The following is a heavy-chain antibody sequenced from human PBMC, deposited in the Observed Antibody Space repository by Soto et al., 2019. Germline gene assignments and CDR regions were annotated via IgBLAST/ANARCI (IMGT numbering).Heavy chain of an antibody. CDR2: ISYSGST. V-gene: IGHV4-39*01. Sequence: TSETLSLTCPVSGVPISSHGYFCVWIRQPPGKGLEWIGMISYSGSTYYSPSLKSRVTISADTSKNQLSLRLSSVTAADTAVFHCMNYNSGWKYWGQGTVVTVSS. D-gene: IGHD5-12*01. J-gene: IGHJ4*02. CDR1: GVPISSHGYF. CDR3: MNYNSGWKY.